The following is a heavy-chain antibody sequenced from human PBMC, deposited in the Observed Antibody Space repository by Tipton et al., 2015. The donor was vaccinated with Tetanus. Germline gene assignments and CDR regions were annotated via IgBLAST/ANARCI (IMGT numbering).Heavy chain of an antibody. J-gene: IGHJ4*02. CDR2: INYTGTT. CDR3: ARSLGSGRYFDY. CDR1: GGSFSDYF. V-gene: IGHV4-34*01. D-gene: IGHD6-19*01. Sequence: TLSLTCSVYGGSFSDYFWSWIRQSPGKGPEWMGEINYTGTTRYNPSLKSRVTLSVDTSKKQISLKLNSVTAADTAVYYCARSLGSGRYFDYWGQGTLVTVSS.